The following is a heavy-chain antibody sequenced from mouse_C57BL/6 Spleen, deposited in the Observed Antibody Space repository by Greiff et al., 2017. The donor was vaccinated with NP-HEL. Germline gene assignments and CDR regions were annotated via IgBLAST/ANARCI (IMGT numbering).Heavy chain of an antibody. Sequence: EESGPGLVKPSQSLSLTCSVTGYSITSGYYWNWIRQFPGNKLEWMGYISYDGSNNYNPSLKNRISITRDTSKNQFFLKLNSVTTEDTATYYCARRYYGSSSYWYFDVWGTGTTVTVSS. J-gene: IGHJ1*03. CDR2: ISYDGSN. CDR1: GYSITSGYY. V-gene: IGHV3-6*01. D-gene: IGHD1-1*01. CDR3: ARRYYGSSSYWYFDV.